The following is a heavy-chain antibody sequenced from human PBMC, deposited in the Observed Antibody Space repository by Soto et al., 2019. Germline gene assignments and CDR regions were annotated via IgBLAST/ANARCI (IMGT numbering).Heavy chain of an antibody. J-gene: IGHJ5*02. D-gene: IGHD3-10*01. CDR2: IYSGGST. CDR3: ARDHITMVRGVIIRDYNWFDP. V-gene: IGHV3-66*01. CDR1: GFTVSSNY. Sequence: GGSLRLSCAASGFTVSSNYMSWVRQAPGKGLEWVSVIYSGGSTYYADSVKGRFTISRDNSKNTLYLQMNSLRAEDTAVYYCARDHITMVRGVIIRDYNWFDPWGQGTLVTVSS.